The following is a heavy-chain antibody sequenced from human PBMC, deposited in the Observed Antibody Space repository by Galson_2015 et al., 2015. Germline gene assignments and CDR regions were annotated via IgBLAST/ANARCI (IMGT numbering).Heavy chain of an antibody. D-gene: IGHD5-18*01. CDR2: ISYDGSNK. Sequence: SLRLSCAASGFTFSSYGTHWVRQAPGKGLEWVAVISYDGSNKYYADSVKGRFTISRDNSKNTLYLQMNSLRAEDTAVYYCAKDRGHSYGYTYYYYGMDVWSQGTTVTVSS. J-gene: IGHJ6*02. V-gene: IGHV3-30*18. CDR3: AKDRGHSYGYTYYYYGMDV. CDR1: GFTFSSYG.